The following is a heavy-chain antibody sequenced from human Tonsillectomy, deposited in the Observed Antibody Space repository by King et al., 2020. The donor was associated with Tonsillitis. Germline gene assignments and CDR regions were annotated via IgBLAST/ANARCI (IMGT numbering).Heavy chain of an antibody. D-gene: IGHD1-26*01. J-gene: IGHJ4*02. V-gene: IGHV3-30*03. Sequence: QLVQSGGGVVQPGRSLRLSCAASGFTFNSYGMHWVRQAPGKGLEWVAVISYDGSNKNYADSVKGRFTISRDDSKNTLYLQMKSLRAEDTAVYYCATGRVGGTTGPEFDYWGQGTLVTVSS. CDR1: GFTFNSYG. CDR3: ATGRVGGTTGPEFDY. CDR2: ISYDGSNK.